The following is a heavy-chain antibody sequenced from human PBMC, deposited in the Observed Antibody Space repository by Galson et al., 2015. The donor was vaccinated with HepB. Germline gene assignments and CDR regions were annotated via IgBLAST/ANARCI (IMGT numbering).Heavy chain of an antibody. J-gene: IGHJ6*03. CDR2: MNPNSGNT. V-gene: IGHV1-8*01. CDR1: GYTFTSYD. D-gene: IGHD6-6*01. CDR3: ARGIAARPYYYYMDV. Sequence: SVKVSCKASGYTFTSYDINWVRQATGQGLEWMGWMNPNSGNTGYAQKFQGRVTMTRNTSISTAYMELSSLRSEDTAVYYCARGIAARPYYYYMDVWGKGTTVTVSS.